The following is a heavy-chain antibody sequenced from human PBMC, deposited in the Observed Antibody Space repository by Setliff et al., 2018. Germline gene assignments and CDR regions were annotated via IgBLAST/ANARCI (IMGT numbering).Heavy chain of an antibody. CDR2: IYIGGST. D-gene: IGHD3-16*01. J-gene: IGHJ4*02. V-gene: IGHV4-4*07. CDR1: GGSISSYY. Sequence: SETLSLTCTVSGGSISSYYWSWIRQPAGKGLEWIGHIYIGGSTYYNPSLKSRVTISIDTSKNQFSLKLTSVTAADTAVYYCARRRDSYVDYWGQGTMVTVSS. CDR3: ARRRDSYVDY.